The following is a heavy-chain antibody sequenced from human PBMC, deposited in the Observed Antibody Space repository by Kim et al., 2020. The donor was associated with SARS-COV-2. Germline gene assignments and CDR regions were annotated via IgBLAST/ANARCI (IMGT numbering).Heavy chain of an antibody. CDR1: GGTFSSYA. CDR3: ARLTNSGESRGMDV. D-gene: IGHD1-26*01. V-gene: IGHV1-69*04. Sequence: SVKVSCKASGGTFSSYAISWVRQAPGQGLEWMGRIIPILGIANYAQKFQGRVTITADKSTSTAYMELSSLRSEDTAVYYCARLTNSGESRGMDVWGQGTTVTVSS. J-gene: IGHJ6*02. CDR2: IIPILGIA.